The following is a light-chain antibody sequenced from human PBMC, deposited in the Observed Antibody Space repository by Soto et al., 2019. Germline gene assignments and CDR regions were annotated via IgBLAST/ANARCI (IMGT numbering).Light chain of an antibody. J-gene: IGLJ2*01. CDR2: EVS. Sequence: QSALTQPPSASGSPGQSVTISCTGTSSDVGGYNYVSWYQQHPGKAPKLMIYEVSKRPSGVPDRFSGSKSGNTASQTVSGLQAEDEADYYCSSYAGSNNFEVVFGGGTKVTVL. CDR1: SSDVGGYNY. CDR3: SSYAGSNNFEVV. V-gene: IGLV2-8*01.